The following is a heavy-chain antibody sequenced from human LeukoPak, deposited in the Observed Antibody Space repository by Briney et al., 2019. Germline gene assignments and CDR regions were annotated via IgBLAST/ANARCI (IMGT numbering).Heavy chain of an antibody. Sequence: QSGGSLRLSCAASGFTFNNYVMSWVRQAPGKRLEWVSGVDYSGGATNYADSVQGRFTVSRDNSKNTLYLQMNNLRAEDTAVYYCATTRVCGGVLLRPSCLYFEDWGQGALVTVSS. V-gene: IGHV3-23*01. J-gene: IGHJ4*02. CDR1: GFTFNNYV. CDR3: ATTRVCGGVLLRPSCLYFED. D-gene: IGHD3-10*01. CDR2: VDYSGGAT.